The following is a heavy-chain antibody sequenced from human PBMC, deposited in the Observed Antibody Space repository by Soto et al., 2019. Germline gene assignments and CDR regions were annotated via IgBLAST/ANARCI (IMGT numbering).Heavy chain of an antibody. V-gene: IGHV4-59*01. CDR2: IYNSGST. CDR3: ARGYCSSTSCYEFDY. CDR1: GGSISSYY. D-gene: IGHD2-2*01. Sequence: PSETLSLTCTVSGGSISSYYWSWIRQPPGKGLEWIGSIYNSGSTNYNPSLKSRVTISVDTSKKQFSLKLSSVTAADTAVYYCARGYCSSTSCYEFDYWGQGTLVTVSS. J-gene: IGHJ4*02.